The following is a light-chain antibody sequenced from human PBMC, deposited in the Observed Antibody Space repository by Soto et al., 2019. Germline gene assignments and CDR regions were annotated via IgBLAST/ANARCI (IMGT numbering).Light chain of an antibody. CDR3: QAYNSSLSGVV. CDR1: SSNIGAGYD. J-gene: IGLJ2*01. CDR2: GNN. V-gene: IGLV1-40*01. Sequence: QSVLTQPPSVSGAPGQRVTISCTGNSSNIGAGYDVHWYQHLPGTAPKLLIFGNNNRPSGVPDRFSGSKSGTSASLAITGLGPQDEAPYFYQAYNSSLSGVVLGGGTQLA.